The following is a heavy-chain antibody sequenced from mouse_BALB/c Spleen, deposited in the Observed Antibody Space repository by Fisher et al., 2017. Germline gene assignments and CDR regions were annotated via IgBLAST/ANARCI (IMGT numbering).Heavy chain of an antibody. V-gene: IGHV1S46*01. CDR3: ARWLYDGYYVRAMDY. Sequence: KFKGKATITADTSSSTAYMELLSLTSEDSAVYYCARWLYDGYYVRAMDYWGQGTSVTVSS. J-gene: IGHJ4*01. D-gene: IGHD2-3*01.